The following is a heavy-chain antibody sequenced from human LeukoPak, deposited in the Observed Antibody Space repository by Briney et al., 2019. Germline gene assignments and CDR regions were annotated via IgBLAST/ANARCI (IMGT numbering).Heavy chain of an antibody. V-gene: IGHV3-74*01. Sequence: GGSLRLSCAASGFTFSNYWMHWVRQAPGKGLVWVSRINSDGINTGYADSVKGRFTISRDNAKNTLNLQMNSLRAEDTAVYYCARDLGQYYDTSDNWFDPWGQGTLVTVSS. D-gene: IGHD3-22*01. J-gene: IGHJ5*02. CDR2: INSDGINT. CDR1: GFTFSNYW. CDR3: ARDLGQYYDTSDNWFDP.